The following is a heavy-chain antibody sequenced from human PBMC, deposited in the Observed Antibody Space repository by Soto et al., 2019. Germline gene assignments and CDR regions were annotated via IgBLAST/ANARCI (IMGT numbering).Heavy chain of an antibody. V-gene: IGHV3-30*18. J-gene: IGHJ4*02. D-gene: IGHD6-19*01. CDR2: MSYDGTVQ. CDR1: GFTFSNYA. CDR3: AKGPMLGIAMAGPLDF. Sequence: QVQLVESGGGVVQPGRSLRLSCAASGFTFSNYAIHWVRQAPGKALEWVAAMSYDGTVQRYANSIGGRLTISRDNSRNTLYLQMNRLRPEDTAIYYCAKGPMLGIAMAGPLDFWGQGTLVTVSS.